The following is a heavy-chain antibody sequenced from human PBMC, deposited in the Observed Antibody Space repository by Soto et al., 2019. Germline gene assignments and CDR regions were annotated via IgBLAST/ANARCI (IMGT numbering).Heavy chain of an antibody. J-gene: IGHJ6*02. D-gene: IGHD4-4*01. CDR3: ARTSYSLFYYYYGMDV. Sequence: QVQLVQSGAEVKKPGASVKVSCKASGYTFTSYGISWVRQAPGQGLEWMGWISAYNGNTNYAQKLQGRGTMTTDTSTSTAYMELRSLRSDDTAVYYCARTSYSLFYYYYGMDVWGQGTTVTVSS. CDR1: GYTFTSYG. V-gene: IGHV1-18*01. CDR2: ISAYNGNT.